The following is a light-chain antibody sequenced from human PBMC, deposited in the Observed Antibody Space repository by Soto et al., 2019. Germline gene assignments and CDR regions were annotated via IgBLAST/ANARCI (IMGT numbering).Light chain of an antibody. V-gene: IGKV3-20*01. CDR2: AAS. Sequence: EILLTQSPGTLSLSPGERATLSCRASQSVSSSYLAWYQQKPGQAPRLLIYAASSRATGIPDRFSGSGSGTDFTLTINRLEPEDFAAYYCQQYDNSPQVTFGQGTRLEIK. CDR1: QSVSSSY. J-gene: IGKJ5*01. CDR3: QQYDNSPQVT.